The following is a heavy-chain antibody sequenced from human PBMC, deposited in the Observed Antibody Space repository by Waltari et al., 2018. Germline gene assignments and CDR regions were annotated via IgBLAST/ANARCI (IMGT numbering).Heavy chain of an antibody. D-gene: IGHD3-3*01. CDR3: ARALPPRGYDFWSGSSYFQY. V-gene: IGHV1-2*02. J-gene: IGHJ4*02. Sequence: QVQLVQSGAEVKKPGASVKVSCKASGYSFTDYYINWVRQAPGQGLEWMGWINTNSGDTNYAQNVQGRVTMTRDTSISTAYMELSRLRSDETAMYYCARALPPRGYDFWSGSSYFQYWGQGALVTVSS. CDR2: INTNSGDT. CDR1: GYSFTDYY.